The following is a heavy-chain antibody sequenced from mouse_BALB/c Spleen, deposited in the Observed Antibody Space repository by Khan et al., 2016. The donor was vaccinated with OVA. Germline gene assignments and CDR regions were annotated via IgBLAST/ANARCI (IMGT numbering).Heavy chain of an antibody. V-gene: IGHV1-4*01. Sequence: QVQLQQPGAELARPGASVKMSCKASGYTSTSYTIHWIKKRPGQGLEWIGYINPSNGYTNYNQKFKDKATLTTDKSSTTAYLQLSSLTSDDSAVYNCVRDGAYHRNDGWFAYWGQGTLVTVSA. CDR1: GYTSTSYT. CDR2: INPSNGYT. D-gene: IGHD2-14*01. J-gene: IGHJ3*01. CDR3: VRDGAYHRNDGWFAY.